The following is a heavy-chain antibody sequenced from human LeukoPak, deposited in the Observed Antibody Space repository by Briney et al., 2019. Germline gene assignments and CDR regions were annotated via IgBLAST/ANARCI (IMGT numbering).Heavy chain of an antibody. CDR3: ASSVVAAIDY. CDR1: GFTFSDYW. CDR2: IKSDGSSR. V-gene: IGHV3-74*01. D-gene: IGHD2-15*01. Sequence: GGSLRLSCAASGFTFSDYWMHWVRQAPGKGLVWASRIKSDGSSRNYADSVKGRVTISRDNAKNTLYLQMNSLRPEDTAVYFCASSVVAAIDYWGQGTLVTVSS. J-gene: IGHJ4*02.